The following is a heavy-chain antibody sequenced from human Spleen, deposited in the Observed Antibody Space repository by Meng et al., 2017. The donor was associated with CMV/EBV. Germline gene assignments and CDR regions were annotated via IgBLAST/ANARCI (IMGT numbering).Heavy chain of an antibody. Sequence: ASVKVSCKASGYTFTNYGISWVRQAPGQGLEWMGWISPYNGNTNYAQRLQGRVTMTTATSTSTAYMELRSLRSDDTAVYYCASSPIRYCSGGSCYSDYWGQGTLVTVSS. CDR3: ASSPIRYCSGGSCYSDY. CDR2: ISPYNGNT. V-gene: IGHV1-18*01. D-gene: IGHD2-15*01. J-gene: IGHJ4*02. CDR1: GYTFTNYG.